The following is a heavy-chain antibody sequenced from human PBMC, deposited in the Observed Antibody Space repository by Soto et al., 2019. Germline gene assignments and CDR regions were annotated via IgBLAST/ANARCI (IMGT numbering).Heavy chain of an antibody. CDR3: ASSRGSCSWGSDFDY. D-gene: IGHD1-26*01. CDR1: GFTFSSYA. Sequence: QVQLVESGGGVVQPGRSLRLSCAASGFTFSSYAMHWVRQAPGKGLEWVAVISYDGSNKYYADSVKGRFTISRDNSKNTLYLQMNSLRAEDTAVYYCASSRGSCSWGSDFDYWGQGTLVTVSS. CDR2: ISYDGSNK. J-gene: IGHJ4*02. V-gene: IGHV3-30-3*01.